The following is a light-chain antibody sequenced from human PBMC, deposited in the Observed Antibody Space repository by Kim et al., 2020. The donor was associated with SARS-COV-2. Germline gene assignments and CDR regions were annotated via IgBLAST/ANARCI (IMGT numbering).Light chain of an antibody. J-gene: IGKJ2*01. CDR1: QSVSSTY. CDR2: GAS. V-gene: IGKV3-20*01. CDR3: QQYGGSPPYT. Sequence: PGESAPLSCRASQSVSSTYLAWYQRKPGQAPRLLIYGASSRAADIPDRFTGSGSGTDFTLTINRLEPEDSAVYYCQQYGGSPPYTFGQGTKLEI.